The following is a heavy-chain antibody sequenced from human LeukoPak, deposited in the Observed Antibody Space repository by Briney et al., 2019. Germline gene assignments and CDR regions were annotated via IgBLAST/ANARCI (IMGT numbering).Heavy chain of an antibody. CDR1: GYTFTTYG. CDR3: AREGLGELTLDC. D-gene: IGHD3-16*01. CDR2: ISTDNGDT. V-gene: IGHV1-18*01. J-gene: IGHJ4*02. Sequence: ASVKVSCKSTGYTFTTYGITWVRQAPGQGLEWMGWISTDNGDTNYAQKLQGRVTMTTDTSTSTAYMELRSLRSDDTAVYYCAREGLGELTLDCWGQGTLVTASS.